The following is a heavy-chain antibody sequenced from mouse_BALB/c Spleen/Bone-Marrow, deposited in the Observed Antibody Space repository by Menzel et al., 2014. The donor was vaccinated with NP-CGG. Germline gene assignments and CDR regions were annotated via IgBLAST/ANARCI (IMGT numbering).Heavy chain of an antibody. V-gene: IGHV1-74*01. CDR1: DYTFTSYW. Sequence: VQLVESGPELVRPGASVKMSCKASDYTFTSYWMHWVKQRPGQGLEWIGMIDPSNSETRLNQKFKDKAALNVDKSSNTAYMYLSSLTSEDSAVYYCARTFQPRRAMDYWGQGSSVTVSS. CDR3: ARTFQPRRAMDY. J-gene: IGHJ4*01. D-gene: IGHD6-1*01. CDR2: IDPSNSET.